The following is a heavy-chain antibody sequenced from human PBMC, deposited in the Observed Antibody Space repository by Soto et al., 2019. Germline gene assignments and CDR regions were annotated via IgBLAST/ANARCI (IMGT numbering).Heavy chain of an antibody. CDR1: GFSLTSGVVG. CDR3: AHRLPGPSGYDV. J-gene: IGHJ6*02. Sequence: QITLKESGPTLVKPTQTLTLTCTFSGFSLTSGVVGVGWIRQPPGEALAWPALIYWNDEQYYNPSLRNRLTITRDTSKNQVVLTMTNMDPVDTATYYCAHRLPGPSGYDVWGQGTTVTVSS. CDR2: IYWNDEQ. D-gene: IGHD6-13*01. V-gene: IGHV2-5*01.